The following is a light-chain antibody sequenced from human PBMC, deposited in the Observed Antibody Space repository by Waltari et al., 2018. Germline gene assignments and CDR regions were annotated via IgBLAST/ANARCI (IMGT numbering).Light chain of an antibody. CDR2: WAS. CDR1: QSLLFSSNNRNY. CDR3: QQYYFTPLT. J-gene: IGKJ4*01. Sequence: DVVMTQPPDSLAVSLVERATINCRSTQSLLFSSNNRNYLAWYQQKPGQPPKLLIYWASTRQSGVPDRFSGSGSGTDFTLTISSLQAEDVAVYHCQQYYFTPLTFGGGTKVEIK. V-gene: IGKV4-1*01.